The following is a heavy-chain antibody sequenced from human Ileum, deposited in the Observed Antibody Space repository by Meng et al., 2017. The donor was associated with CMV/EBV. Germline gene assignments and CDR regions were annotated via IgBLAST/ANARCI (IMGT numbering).Heavy chain of an antibody. V-gene: IGHV3-30*02. CDR2: IRYDGTKA. CDR1: GFTFNTFG. CDR3: AKEFVLGTHLDH. D-gene: IGHD2-21*02. J-gene: IGHJ4*02. Sequence: GESLKISCSASGFTFNTFGMHWVRRAPGKGLEWVAFIRYDGTKADYADSVTGRFTISRDNAKSSLHLQMTSLRPEDSAVYFCAKEFVLGTHLDHWGQGTLVTVSS.